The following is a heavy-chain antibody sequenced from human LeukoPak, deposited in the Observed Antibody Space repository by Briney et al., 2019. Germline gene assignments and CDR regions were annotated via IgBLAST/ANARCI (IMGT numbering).Heavy chain of an antibody. Sequence: GESLKISCKGSGYSFSNFWIGRVRQMPGKGLEWMGIIYPGDSDTRYSPSFQGQVTISADKSINTAYLQWSSLKASDTAIYYCARRDDSNWIFDYWGQGTLVIVSS. D-gene: IGHD1-1*01. CDR3: ARRDDSNWIFDY. CDR1: GYSFSNFW. V-gene: IGHV5-51*01. J-gene: IGHJ4*02. CDR2: IYPGDSDT.